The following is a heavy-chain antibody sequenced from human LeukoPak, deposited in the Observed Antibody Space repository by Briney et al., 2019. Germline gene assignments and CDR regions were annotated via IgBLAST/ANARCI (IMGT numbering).Heavy chain of an antibody. Sequence: PSETLSLTCTVSGDSISTSKSYWGWIRQPPLKGLEWIGSIYYTGNTYYNPSLKSRVTMSVDTSKNQFSLKLSSVTAADTAVYYCARNPVWWLLLRDAFDIWGQGTMVTVSS. CDR3: ARNPVWWLLLRDAFDI. CDR1: GDSISTSKSY. D-gene: IGHD3-22*01. V-gene: IGHV4-39*07. CDR2: IYYTGNT. J-gene: IGHJ3*02.